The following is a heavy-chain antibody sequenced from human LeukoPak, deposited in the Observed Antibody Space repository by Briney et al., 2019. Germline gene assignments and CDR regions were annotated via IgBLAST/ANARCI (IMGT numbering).Heavy chain of an antibody. CDR2: ISGSGGST. CDR3: AGKYSGSYRRPPLRVAFDI. CDR1: GFTFSSYA. J-gene: IGHJ3*02. V-gene: IGHV3-23*01. Sequence: GGSLRLSCAASGFTFSSYAVSWVRQAPGKGLEWVSAISGSGGSTYYADSVKGRFTISRDNSKNTLYLQMNSLRAEDTVVYYCAGKYSGSYRRPPLRVAFDIWGQGTMVTVSS. D-gene: IGHD1-26*01.